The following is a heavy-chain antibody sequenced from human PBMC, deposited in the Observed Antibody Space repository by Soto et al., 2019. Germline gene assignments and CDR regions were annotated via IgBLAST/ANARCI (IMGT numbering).Heavy chain of an antibody. CDR3: ARDRISPRNYSYGTVYYYGMDV. J-gene: IGHJ6*02. CDR1: GGSISSGGYY. CDR2: IYYSGST. Sequence: SETLSLTCTVSGGSISSGGYYWSWIRQHPGKGLEWIGYIYYSGSTYYNPSLKSRVTISVDTSKNQFSLKLSSVTAADTAVYYCARDRISPRNYSYGTVYYYGMDVWGQGTTVTVS. D-gene: IGHD5-18*01. V-gene: IGHV4-31*03.